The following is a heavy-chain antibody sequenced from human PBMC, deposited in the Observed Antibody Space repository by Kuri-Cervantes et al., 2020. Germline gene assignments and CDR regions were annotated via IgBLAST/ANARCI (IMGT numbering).Heavy chain of an antibody. Sequence: SVKVSCKASGGTFSSYAISWVRQAPGQGLEWMGGIIPIFGTANYAQKSQGRVTITADESTSTAYMELSSLRSEDTAVYYCARVRAAAGLHWFDPWGQGTLVTVSS. CDR2: IIPIFGTA. J-gene: IGHJ5*02. D-gene: IGHD6-13*01. CDR3: ARVRAAAGLHWFDP. CDR1: GGTFSSYA. V-gene: IGHV1-69*13.